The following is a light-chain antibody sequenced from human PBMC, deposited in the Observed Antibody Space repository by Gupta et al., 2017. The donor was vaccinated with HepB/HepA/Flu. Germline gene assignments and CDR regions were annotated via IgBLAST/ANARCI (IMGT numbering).Light chain of an antibody. J-gene: IGLJ1*01. CDR1: SGDIGASDY. CDR2: EIS. Sequence: QSALTQPPSASGSPGHSVTISRTGTSGDIGASDYVSWYQQHPGKAPKLMISEISQRPSGVPDRFSGSKCGNAASLTVSRLQAEDEADYYCSSYTVINNFYVFGTGTKVTVL. V-gene: IGLV2-8*01. CDR3: SSYTVINNFYV.